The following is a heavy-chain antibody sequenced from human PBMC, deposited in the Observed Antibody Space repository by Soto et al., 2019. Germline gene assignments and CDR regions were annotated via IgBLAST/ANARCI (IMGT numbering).Heavy chain of an antibody. CDR1: GGTFSSYA. CDR2: IIPIFGTA. Sequence: GASVKVSCKASGGTFSSYAISWVRQAPGQGLEWMGGIIPIFGTANYAQEFQGRVTITADESTSTAYMELSSLRSEDTAVYYCARDRTDANYYYYYGMDVWGQGTTVTVSS. V-gene: IGHV1-69*13. J-gene: IGHJ6*02. CDR3: ARDRTDANYYYYYGMDV.